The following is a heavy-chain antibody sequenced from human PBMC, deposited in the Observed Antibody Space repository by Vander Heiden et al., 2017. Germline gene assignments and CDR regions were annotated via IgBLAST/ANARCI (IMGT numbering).Heavy chain of an antibody. D-gene: IGHD1-20*01. Sequence: EVQLVESGGGLVKPGGSLRLSCAASGFTFSSYSMNWVRQAPGEGLEWVSSNGSKSSYIYYADSGKERFTISRDKGKNSLYLQMNRLGAGEQAVYYCARIWVTGNYFDYWGQGTLVTVSS. CDR2: NGSKSSYI. V-gene: IGHV3-21*01. CDR1: GFTFSSYS. CDR3: ARIWVTGNYFDY. J-gene: IGHJ4*02.